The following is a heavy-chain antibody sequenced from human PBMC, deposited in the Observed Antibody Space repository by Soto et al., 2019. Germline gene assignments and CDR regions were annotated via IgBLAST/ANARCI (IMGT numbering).Heavy chain of an antibody. CDR1: GGTFSSYT. CDR2: IIPILGIA. J-gene: IGHJ4*02. D-gene: IGHD2-2*01. CDR3: AGDIVVVPAAMPLRSFDY. V-gene: IGHV1-69*02. Sequence: SVKVSCKASGGTFSSYTISWVRQAPGQGLEWMGRIIPILGIANYAQKFQGRVTITVDKSTSTAYMELSSLRSEDTAVYYCAGDIVVVPAAMPLRSFDYWGQGTLVTVS.